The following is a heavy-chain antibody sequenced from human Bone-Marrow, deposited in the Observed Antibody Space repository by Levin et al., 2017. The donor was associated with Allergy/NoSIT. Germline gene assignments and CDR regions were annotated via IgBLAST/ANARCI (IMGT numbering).Heavy chain of an antibody. V-gene: IGHV3-33*01. CDR3: AASPFDYDSHYYYGMDV. J-gene: IGHJ6*02. CDR2: IWYDGSNK. D-gene: IGHD3-10*01. CDR1: GFTFSSYG. Sequence: GESLKISCAASGFTFSSYGMHWVRQAPGKGLEWVAVIWYDGSNKYYADSVKGRFTISRDNSKNTLYLQMNSLRAEDTAVYYCAASPFDYDSHYYYGMDVWGQGTTVTVSS.